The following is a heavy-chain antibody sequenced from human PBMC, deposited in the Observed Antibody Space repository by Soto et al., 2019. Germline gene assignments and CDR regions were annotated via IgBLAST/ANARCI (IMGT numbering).Heavy chain of an antibody. CDR1: GSTFTGYY. J-gene: IGHJ4*02. Sequence: VKVSSKASGSTFTGYYIPWVRQAPGQGLEWMGWINPNSGGTNYAQKFQGRVTMTRDTSISTAYMQLSRLRSDDTAVYYGAFGMCCYYGDYFSYRGQGTLVT. V-gene: IGHV1-2*02. D-gene: IGHD2-21*01. CDR2: INPNSGGT. CDR3: AFGMCCYYGDYFSY.